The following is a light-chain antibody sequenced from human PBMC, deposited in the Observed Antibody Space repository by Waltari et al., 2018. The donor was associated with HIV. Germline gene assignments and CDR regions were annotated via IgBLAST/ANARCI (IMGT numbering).Light chain of an antibody. CDR2: LGS. Sequence: IVMTQSQLSLAVTPGEPASISCRSSQSLRHRNGNNYLDWYVQKPGQSPQLLIYLGSNRASGVPDRISGSESGTEFTLKITRVEAEDVGVYYCMQALNVPLTFGGGTKVEIK. J-gene: IGKJ4*01. V-gene: IGKV2-28*01. CDR1: QSLRHRNGNNY. CDR3: MQALNVPLT.